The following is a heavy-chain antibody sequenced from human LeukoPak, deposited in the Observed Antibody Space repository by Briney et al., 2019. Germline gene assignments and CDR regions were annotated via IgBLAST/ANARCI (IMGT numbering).Heavy chain of an antibody. D-gene: IGHD4-17*01. J-gene: IGHJ4*02. CDR2: IYYSGIT. V-gene: IGHV4-31*03. Sequence: SETLNLTCTVSGGSISSGGYHWSWNRPHPGKGLEWIGNIYYSGITYYNQSPKSRVTISVDTSKNQFSLKLISVTAADTAVYYCARGHYGDYVEAACDYLGQGTLVTVSS. CDR3: ARGHYGDYVEAACDY. CDR1: GGSISSGGYH.